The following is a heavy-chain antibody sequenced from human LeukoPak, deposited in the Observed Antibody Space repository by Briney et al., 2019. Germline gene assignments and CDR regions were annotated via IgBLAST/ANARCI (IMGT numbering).Heavy chain of an antibody. Sequence: PSETLSLTCAVYGGPFSGYYWSWIRQAPGKGLEWIGEINHSGSFNYNPSLKGRLLILVDTSKNQFSLKLSSVTAADTAVYYCARVTYCTTTSCHPLGWFDPWGQGTLVTVSS. CDR2: INHSGSF. CDR3: ARVTYCTTTSCHPLGWFDP. V-gene: IGHV4-34*01. J-gene: IGHJ5*02. D-gene: IGHD2-15*01. CDR1: GGPFSGYY.